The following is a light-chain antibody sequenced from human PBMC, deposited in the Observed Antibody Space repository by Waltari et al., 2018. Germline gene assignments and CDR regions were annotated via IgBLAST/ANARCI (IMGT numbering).Light chain of an antibody. CDR2: AAS. J-gene: IGKJ4*01. Sequence: EIVLTYSPATLSLSPGDRATLSCRASQSVSSYLAWYQQKPGQAPRLLIYAASNRATGIPARFSGSGSGTDFTLTISSLEPEDFAVYYGQQRSNWPLLTFGGGTKVEIK. V-gene: IGKV3-11*01. CDR3: QQRSNWPLLT. CDR1: QSVSSY.